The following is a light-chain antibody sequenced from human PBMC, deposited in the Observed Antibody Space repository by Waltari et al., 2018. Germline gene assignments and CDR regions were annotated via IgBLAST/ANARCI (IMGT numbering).Light chain of an antibody. J-gene: IGKJ1*01. CDR3: QHYVRLPAT. CDR2: GAS. Sequence: EIVLTQSPGTLSLSLGERATLSCRASQSVSRALAWYQQKPGQAPRLLSYGASTRATGIPDRFSGSGSGTDFSLTVSRLEPDDFAVYYCQHYVRLPATFGQGTTVEI. V-gene: IGKV3-20*01. CDR1: QSVSRA.